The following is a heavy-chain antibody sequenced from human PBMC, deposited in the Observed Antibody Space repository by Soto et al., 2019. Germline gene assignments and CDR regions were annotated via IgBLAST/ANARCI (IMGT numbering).Heavy chain of an antibody. CDR2: IYDSGST. CDR1: GGSISSRSYY. J-gene: IGHJ4*02. D-gene: IGHD6-19*01. V-gene: IGHV4-39*01. Sequence: PSETLSLTGTVSGGSISSRSYYWGWSRQAPGKGLEWIGSIYDSGSTYFNPSLKSPVTVSVATSKIQFSLKLSSVTAAYTAVYYCARQGGWYDVDSWGQGTLVTVSS. CDR3: ARQGGWYDVDS.